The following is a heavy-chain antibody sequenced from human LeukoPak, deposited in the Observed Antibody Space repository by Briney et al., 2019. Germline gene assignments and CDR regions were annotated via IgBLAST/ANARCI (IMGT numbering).Heavy chain of an antibody. V-gene: IGHV4-39*01. CDR1: GDSISTTPYY. CDR3: ARHQHYQPHDY. J-gene: IGHJ4*02. D-gene: IGHD2-2*01. Sequence: SETLSLTCTVSGDSISTTPYYWGWIRQPPGKGLEWIGSFYYGGSPYYNPSLKSRVTISVDTSKNQFSLKLTSVTAADTAVYYCARHQHYQPHDYWGQGTLVTVSS. CDR2: FYYGGSP.